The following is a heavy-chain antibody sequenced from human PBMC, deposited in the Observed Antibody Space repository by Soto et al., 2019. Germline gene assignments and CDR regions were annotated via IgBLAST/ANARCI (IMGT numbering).Heavy chain of an antibody. V-gene: IGHV3-48*01. CDR2: IRSSRSTI. Sequence: EVQLVESGGGLVQPGGSLTLSCAASGFTFSSYSMNWVRQAPATGLEWGSYIRSSRSTIYYADSVKGRFTISRDNAKNSLYLQMNSLRAEDTAVSYCARLHCSSTSCDASGGAFEIWGQGTMVTVSS. J-gene: IGHJ3*02. CDR3: ARLHCSSTSCDASGGAFEI. D-gene: IGHD2-2*01. CDR1: GFTFSSYS.